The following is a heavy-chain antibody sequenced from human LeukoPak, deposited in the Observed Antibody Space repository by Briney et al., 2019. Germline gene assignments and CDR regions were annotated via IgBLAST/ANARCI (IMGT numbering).Heavy chain of an antibody. CDR1: GFTFSSYG. Sequence: GGSLRLSCAASGFTFSSYGMSWVRQAPGKGLEWVSAISGNGGDTFYADSVKGRFTNSRDNSKNTLYLQMGSLRAEDMAVYYCARSWRNLGYMDVWGKGTTVTVSS. V-gene: IGHV3-23*01. J-gene: IGHJ6*03. CDR2: ISGNGGDT. CDR3: ARSWRNLGYMDV. D-gene: IGHD7-27*01.